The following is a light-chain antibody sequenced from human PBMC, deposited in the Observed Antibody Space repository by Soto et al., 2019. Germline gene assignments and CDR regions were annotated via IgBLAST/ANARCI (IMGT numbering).Light chain of an antibody. Sequence: DLQMTQSPSSLPASAGDRVTMTCRASQDIRTSLNWYRQKPGKAPELLIYAASNLESGVPARFSGSGFGTDFVLTISSLQPEDFATYYCQQSDSTPITFGQGTRLEIK. V-gene: IGKV1-39*01. J-gene: IGKJ5*01. CDR3: QQSDSTPIT. CDR2: AAS. CDR1: QDIRTS.